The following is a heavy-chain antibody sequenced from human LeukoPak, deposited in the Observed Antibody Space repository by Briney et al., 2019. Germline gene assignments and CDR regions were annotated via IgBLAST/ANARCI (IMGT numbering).Heavy chain of an antibody. D-gene: IGHD6-19*01. CDR1: GFTFSSYS. CDR3: ARTSSGWYRLVDY. Sequence: GGSLRLSCAASGFTFSSYSMNWVRQAPGKGLEWVSSISSSSSYIYYADSVKGRFTISRDNAKNPLYLQMNSLRAEDTAVYYCARTSSGWYRLVDYWGQGTLVTVSS. CDR2: ISSSSSYI. V-gene: IGHV3-21*01. J-gene: IGHJ4*02.